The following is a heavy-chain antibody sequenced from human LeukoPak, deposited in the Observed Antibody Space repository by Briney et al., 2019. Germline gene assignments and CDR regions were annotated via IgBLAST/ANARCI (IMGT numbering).Heavy chain of an antibody. D-gene: IGHD2-15*01. J-gene: IGHJ4*02. CDR1: GGSISSSN. V-gene: IGHV3-23*01. Sequence: ETLSLTCAVSGGSISSSNWWSWVRQPPGKGLEWVSAISGSDAGTYYADSVKGRFTISRDNSKNTLYLQMNSLRAEDAAVYYCAKAPLGRCTGVICYYFDYWGQGTLVTVSS. CDR3: AKAPLGRCTGVICYYFDY. CDR2: ISGSDAGT.